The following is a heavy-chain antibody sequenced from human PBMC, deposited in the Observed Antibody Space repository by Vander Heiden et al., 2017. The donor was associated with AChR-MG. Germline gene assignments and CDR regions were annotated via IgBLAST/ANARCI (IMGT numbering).Heavy chain of an antibody. V-gene: IGHV3-23*01. CDR1: GFRFSSYA. Sequence: EVQLLESGGGLVQPGGSLRLACAASGFRFSSYALTWVRQAPTKGLEGVAAIFGSGSGASYADSVKGRVTISRDNSKNTRDLKMNSLRAEDTAIYYCARDPNGDYVGAYWFDPWGQGTLVTVSS. J-gene: IGHJ5*02. D-gene: IGHD4-17*01. CDR3: ARDPNGDYVGAYWFDP. CDR2: IFGSGSGA.